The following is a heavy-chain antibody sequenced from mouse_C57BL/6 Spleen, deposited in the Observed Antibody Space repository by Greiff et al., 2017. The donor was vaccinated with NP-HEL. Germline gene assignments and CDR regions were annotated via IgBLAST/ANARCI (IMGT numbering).Heavy chain of an antibody. CDR2: ISDGGSYT. J-gene: IGHJ1*03. D-gene: IGHD2-1*01. V-gene: IGHV5-4*01. CDR3: AQGRYGNYWYFDV. Sequence: VQLKESGGGLVKPGGSLKLSCAASGFTFSSYAMSWVRQTPEKRLEWVATISDGGSYTYYPDNVKGRFTISRDNAKNNLYLQMSHLKSEDTAMYYCAQGRYGNYWYFDVWGTGTTVTVSS. CDR1: GFTFSSYA.